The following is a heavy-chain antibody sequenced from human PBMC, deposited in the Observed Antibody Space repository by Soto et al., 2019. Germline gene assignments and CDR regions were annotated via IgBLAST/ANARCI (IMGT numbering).Heavy chain of an antibody. D-gene: IGHD3-22*01. CDR1: GFSFSSYA. Sequence: GGSLRISCAASGFSFSSYAMHWVRQAPGKGLEWVAVISYDGSNKYYADSVKGRFTISRDNSKNTLYLQMNSLRAEDTAVYYCARDRYYDDSSGYYLWGQGTLVTVSS. CDR3: ARDRYYDDSSGYYL. CDR2: ISYDGSNK. J-gene: IGHJ5*02. V-gene: IGHV3-30*04.